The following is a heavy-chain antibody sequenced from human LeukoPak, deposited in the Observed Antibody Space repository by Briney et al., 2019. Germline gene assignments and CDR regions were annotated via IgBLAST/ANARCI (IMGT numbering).Heavy chain of an antibody. V-gene: IGHV3-48*01. J-gene: IGHJ4*02. CDR1: GFSFSSYC. D-gene: IGHD7-27*01. CDR2: ISSSSSTI. CDR3: ASELGDY. Sequence: AETLTLTCTASGFSFSSYCMSWVRQPPGKGLEWVSYISSSSSTIYYPDSVKGRFTISRDNAKNSLYLQMNSLRAEDTAVYYCASELGDYWGQGTLVTASS.